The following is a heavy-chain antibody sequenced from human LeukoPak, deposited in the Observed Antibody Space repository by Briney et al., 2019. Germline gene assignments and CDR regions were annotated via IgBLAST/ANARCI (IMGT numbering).Heavy chain of an antibody. CDR1: GSTFTAYY. Sequence: ASVKVSCKTSGSTFTAYYMHWVRQAPGQGLEWMGWINPNSGDTIYAQKFQGRVTMTSDTSINTAYMELNALRSDDTAIYYCARDNGGNYYLYSFDYWGQGTLVTVSS. CDR3: ARDNGGNYYLYSFDY. CDR2: INPNSGDT. V-gene: IGHV1-2*02. D-gene: IGHD1-26*01. J-gene: IGHJ4*02.